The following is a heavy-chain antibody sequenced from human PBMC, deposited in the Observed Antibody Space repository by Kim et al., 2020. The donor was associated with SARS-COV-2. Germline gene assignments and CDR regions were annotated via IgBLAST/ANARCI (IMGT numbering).Heavy chain of an antibody. CDR3: ATGGWNSNYDFYYYGMDV. CDR2: FDPEDGET. V-gene: IGHV1-24*01. Sequence: ASVKVSCKVSGYTLTELSMHWVRQAPGKGLEWMGGFDPEDGETIYAQKFQGRVTMTEDTSTDTAYMELSSLRSEDTAVYYCATGGWNSNYDFYYYGMDVWGQGTTVTVSS. J-gene: IGHJ6*02. D-gene: IGHD4-4*01. CDR1: GYTLTELS.